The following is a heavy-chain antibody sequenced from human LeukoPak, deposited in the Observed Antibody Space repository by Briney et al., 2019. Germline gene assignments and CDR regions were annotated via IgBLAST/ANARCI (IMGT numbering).Heavy chain of an antibody. J-gene: IGHJ1*01. Sequence: GGSLRLSCAASGFTFSSYSMNWVRQAPGKGLEWVSSISSSSNYIYYADSVKGRFTISRDNARNSLYLQMNSPRAEDTAVYYCARDMTTATTCYLQHRGQGTLVTVSS. V-gene: IGHV3-21*01. D-gene: IGHD4-17*01. CDR2: ISSSSNYI. CDR3: ARDMTTATTCYLQH. CDR1: GFTFSSYS.